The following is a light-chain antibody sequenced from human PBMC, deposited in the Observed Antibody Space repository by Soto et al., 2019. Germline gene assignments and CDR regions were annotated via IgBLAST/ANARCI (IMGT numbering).Light chain of an antibody. CDR3: QSYDSSLSAYV. Sequence: QSVLTQPPSVSGAPGQRVTISCTGSGSNIGAYYDVHWYQQLPGTAPKLLIYGNSNRPSGVPDRFSGSKSGTSASLAITGLQAEDEADYYCQSYDSSLSAYVFGAGTKVTVL. CDR1: GSNIGAYYD. V-gene: IGLV1-40*01. CDR2: GNS. J-gene: IGLJ1*01.